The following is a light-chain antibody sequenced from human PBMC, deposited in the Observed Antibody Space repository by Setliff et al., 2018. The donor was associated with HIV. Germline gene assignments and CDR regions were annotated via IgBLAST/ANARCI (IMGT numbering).Light chain of an antibody. V-gene: IGLV2-18*02. Sequence: ALTQPPSVSGSPGQSVTISCTGTNSDVGGHNRVSWYQQPPGAAPKLLISGVTNRPSGVPDRFSGSKSGNTAFLTISGLQADDEGDFYCCSYASSSAWVFGGGTK. CDR1: NSDVGGHNR. J-gene: IGLJ2*01. CDR2: GVT. CDR3: CSYASSSAWV.